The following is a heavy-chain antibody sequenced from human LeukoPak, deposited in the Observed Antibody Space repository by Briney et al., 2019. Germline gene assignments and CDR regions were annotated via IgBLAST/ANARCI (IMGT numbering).Heavy chain of an antibody. J-gene: IGHJ4*02. D-gene: IGHD2-15*01. CDR1: GFTFSSYS. CDR3: ARDQWKRGGSCPLDY. V-gene: IGHV3-48*01. Sequence: GGSLRLSCAASGFTFSSYSMNWVRQAPGKELEWVSYISSSSSTIYYADSMKGRFTISRDNAKNSLYLQMNSLRAEDTAVYYCARDQWKRGGSCPLDYWGQGTLVTVSS. CDR2: ISSSSSTI.